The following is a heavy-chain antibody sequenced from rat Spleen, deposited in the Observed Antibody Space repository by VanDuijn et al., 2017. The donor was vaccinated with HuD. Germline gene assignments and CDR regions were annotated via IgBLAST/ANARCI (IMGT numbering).Heavy chain of an antibody. CDR1: GFTFSDHY. V-gene: IGHV5-22*01. CDR3: ARRWISDYFDY. J-gene: IGHJ2*01. D-gene: IGHD2-7*01. CDR2: ISYGGSTT. Sequence: EVQLVESDGGLVQPGRSLKLSCAASGFTFSDHYMAWVRQAPKKGLEWVASISYGGSTTYYEDSVKGRFTISRDNAKRTLYLQMNSLRSEDTATYYCARRWISDYFDYWGQGVLVTVSS.